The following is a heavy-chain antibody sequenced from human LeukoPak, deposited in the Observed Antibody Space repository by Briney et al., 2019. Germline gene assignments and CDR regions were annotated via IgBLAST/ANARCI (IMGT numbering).Heavy chain of an antibody. CDR1: GGSISSGDYY. D-gene: IGHD5-18*01. J-gene: IGHJ4*02. V-gene: IGHV4-30-4*01. Sequence: PSQTLSLTCTVSGGSISSGDYYWSWIRQPPGKGLEWIGYIYYSGSTYYNPSLKSRVTISVDTSKNQFSLKLSSVTAADTAVYYRAGSATAMVIYFDYWGQVTLVTVSS. CDR3: AGSATAMVIYFDY. CDR2: IYYSGST.